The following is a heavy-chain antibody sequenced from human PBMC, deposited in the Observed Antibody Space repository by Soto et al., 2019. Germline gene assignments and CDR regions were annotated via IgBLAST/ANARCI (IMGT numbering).Heavy chain of an antibody. V-gene: IGHV1-69*13. J-gene: IGHJ6*02. Sequence: SVKVSCKASGGTFSSYAISWVRQAPGQGLEWMGGIIPIFGTANYAQKFQGRVTITADESTSTAYMELSSLRSEDTAVYYCARDTRYCSGGSCYYYGMDVWGQGTTVTVSS. CDR3: ARDTRYCSGGSCYYYGMDV. D-gene: IGHD2-15*01. CDR2: IIPIFGTA. CDR1: GGTFSSYA.